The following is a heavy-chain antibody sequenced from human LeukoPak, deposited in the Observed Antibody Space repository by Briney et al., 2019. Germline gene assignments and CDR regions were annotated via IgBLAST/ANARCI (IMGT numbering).Heavy chain of an antibody. CDR2: IRYDGSNK. D-gene: IGHD6-19*01. J-gene: IGHJ4*02. Sequence: GGSLRLSCAASGFTFSSYEMNWVRQAPGKGLEWVAFIRYDGSNKYYADSVKGRFTISRDNSKNTLYLQMNSLRAEDTAVYYCAKDHADSSGWYRGGSFDYWGQGTLVTVSS. CDR1: GFTFSSYE. CDR3: AKDHADSSGWYRGGSFDY. V-gene: IGHV3-30*02.